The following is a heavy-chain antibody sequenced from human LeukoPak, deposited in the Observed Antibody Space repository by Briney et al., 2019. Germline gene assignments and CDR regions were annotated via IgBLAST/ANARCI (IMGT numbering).Heavy chain of an antibody. J-gene: IGHJ2*01. V-gene: IGHV3-7*02. D-gene: IGHD3-22*01. Sequence: GGSLRLSCVASGFTSSRLWMNWVRQAPGKGLEWVANIKHDGSEKYYVDSVKGRFTISRDNAKNSLYLQMNNLRAEDTAVYYCARGGYYYKDWYFDLWGRGTLVTVSS. CDR2: IKHDGSEK. CDR3: ARGGYYYKDWYFDL. CDR1: GFTSSRLW.